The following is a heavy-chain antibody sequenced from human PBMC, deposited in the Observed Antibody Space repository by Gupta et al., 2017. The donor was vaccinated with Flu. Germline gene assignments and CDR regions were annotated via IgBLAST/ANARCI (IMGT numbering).Heavy chain of an antibody. V-gene: IGHV3-23*01. CDR2: IRGSTSSST. J-gene: IGHJ3*02. D-gene: IGHD5-24*01. Sequence: EVQLLESGGGLAQPGGSLTLSCAASGLIFSNYGMSWVRQAPGKGLEWVSSIRGSTSSSTFYSNSVQGRFAISRDNPKNTLYLQMNSLRAEDTAIYYCVKDRRVGYHRDAFDIWGLGTLVTVSS. CDR1: GLIFSNYG. CDR3: VKDRRVGYHRDAFDI.